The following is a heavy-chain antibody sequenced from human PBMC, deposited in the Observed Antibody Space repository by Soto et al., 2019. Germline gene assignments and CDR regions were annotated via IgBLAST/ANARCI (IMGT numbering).Heavy chain of an antibody. Sequence: SVKVSCKASGGTFSSYAISWVRQAPGQGLEWMGGIIPIFGTANYAQKFQGRVTITADESTSTAYMELSGLRSEDTAVYYCASRSKYSSSSLRYGMDVWGQGTTVTVSS. CDR2: IIPIFGTA. J-gene: IGHJ6*02. V-gene: IGHV1-69*13. CDR1: GGTFSSYA. D-gene: IGHD6-6*01. CDR3: ASRSKYSSSSLRYGMDV.